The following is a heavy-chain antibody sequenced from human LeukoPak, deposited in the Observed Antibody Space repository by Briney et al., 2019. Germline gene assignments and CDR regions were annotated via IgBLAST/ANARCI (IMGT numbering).Heavy chain of an antibody. CDR3: AKDRRGSCNAGSCYCCDY. Sequence: GGSLRLSCTASEFTCNSYGMHWVRQAPGKGLEWVAFIRFDGSDEHYADSVKGRFTISRDNSKNTLYLQMNSVRAEDTAVYYCAKDRRGSCNAGSCYCCDYWGRGALVTVSS. J-gene: IGHJ4*02. CDR1: EFTCNSYG. V-gene: IGHV3-30*02. D-gene: IGHD2-15*01. CDR2: IRFDGSDE.